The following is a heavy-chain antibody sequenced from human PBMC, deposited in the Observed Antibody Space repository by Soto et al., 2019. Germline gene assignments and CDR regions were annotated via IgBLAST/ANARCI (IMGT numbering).Heavy chain of an antibody. J-gene: IGHJ4*02. V-gene: IGHV4-39*01. Sequence: PSETLSLTCTVSGGSISSSSYYWGWIRQPPGKGLEWIGSIYYSGSTYYNPSLKSRVTISVDTSKNQFSLKLSSVTAADTAVYYCARVVVVAAIYYWGQGTLVTVSS. CDR2: IYYSGST. D-gene: IGHD2-15*01. CDR3: ARVVVVAAIYY. CDR1: GGSISSSSYY.